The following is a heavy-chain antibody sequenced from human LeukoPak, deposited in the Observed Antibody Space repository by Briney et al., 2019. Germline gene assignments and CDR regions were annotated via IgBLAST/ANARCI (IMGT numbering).Heavy chain of an antibody. D-gene: IGHD2-2*02. CDR1: QFTFSNYA. J-gene: IGHJ4*02. V-gene: IGHV3-7*01. CDR2: IKQDGSEK. CDR3: ARSYTRFDY. Sequence: GGSLRLSCAASQFTFSNYAMSWVRQAPGKGLEWVANIKQDGSEKYYVDSVKGRFTISRDNAKNSLYLQMNSLRAEDTAVYYCARSYTRFDYWGQGTLVTVSS.